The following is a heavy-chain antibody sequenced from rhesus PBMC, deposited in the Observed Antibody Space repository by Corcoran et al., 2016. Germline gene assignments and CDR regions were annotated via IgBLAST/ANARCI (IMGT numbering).Heavy chain of an antibody. D-gene: IGHD2-39*01. V-gene: IGHV4-99*02. CDR2: ISGSRGST. Sequence: QVQLQESGPGLVKPSETLSLTCAVSGYSISSGYYWGWIRQPPGKGLEYIGYISGSRGSTYYNPSLKSRVTISKDTSKNQFSLKLSSVTAADTAVYYCVRDSWDYWSQGVLVTVSS. CDR1: GYSISSGYY. J-gene: IGHJ4*01. CDR3: VRDSWDY.